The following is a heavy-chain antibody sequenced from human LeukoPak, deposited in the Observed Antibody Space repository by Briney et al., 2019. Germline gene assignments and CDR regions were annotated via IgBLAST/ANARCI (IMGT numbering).Heavy chain of an antibody. V-gene: IGHV3-7*01. D-gene: IGHD5-24*01. CDR2: IKQDGSEK. CDR1: GFTFSSYW. Sequence: GGSLRLSCAASGFTFSSYWMSWVRQAPGKGLEWVANIKQDGSEKYYVDSVKGRFTISRDNAKNSLYLQMNSLRAEDTAVYYCARSEMGYYNYYMDVWGKGTTVTISS. J-gene: IGHJ6*03. CDR3: ARSEMGYYNYYMDV.